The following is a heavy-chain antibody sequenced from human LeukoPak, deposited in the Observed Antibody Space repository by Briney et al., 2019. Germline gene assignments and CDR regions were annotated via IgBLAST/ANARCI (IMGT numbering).Heavy chain of an antibody. CDR3: ARPRYSHYRTFDY. V-gene: IGHV5-51*01. D-gene: IGHD1-1*01. J-gene: IGHJ4*02. CDR2: IYPGDSDT. Sequence: GESLQISCKGSGYSFTSYWIGWVRQLPGKGLEWMGIIYPGDSDTRYSPSFQGQVTISADKSISTAYLQWSSLKASDTAMYYCARPRYSHYRTFDYWGQGTLVTVSS. CDR1: GYSFTSYW.